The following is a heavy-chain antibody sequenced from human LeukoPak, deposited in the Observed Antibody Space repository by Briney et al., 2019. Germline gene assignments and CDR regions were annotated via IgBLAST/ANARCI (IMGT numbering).Heavy chain of an antibody. CDR2: MNPNSGNT. CDR1: GYTFTSYD. CDR3: ARGPHGGYDFPYFDY. D-gene: IGHD5-12*01. V-gene: IGHV1-8*03. J-gene: IGHJ4*02. Sequence: ASVKVSCKASGYTFTSYDINWVRQATGQGLEWMGWMNPNSGNTGYAQKFQGRVTITRNTSISTAYMELSSLRSEDTAVYYCARGPHGGYDFPYFDYWDQGTLVSVPS.